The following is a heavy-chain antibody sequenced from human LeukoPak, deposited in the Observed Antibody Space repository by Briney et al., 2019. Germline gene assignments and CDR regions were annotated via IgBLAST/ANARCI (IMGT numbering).Heavy chain of an antibody. J-gene: IGHJ5*02. Sequence: SETLSLTCTVSGYSISSGFYWSWIRQPPGKGLEWIGEINHSGSTNYNPSLKSRVTISVDMSKNQFSLKLSSVTAADTAVYYCARGNWFDPWGQGTLVTVSS. CDR3: ARGNWFDP. CDR2: INHSGST. CDR1: GYSISSGFY. V-gene: IGHV4-38-2*02.